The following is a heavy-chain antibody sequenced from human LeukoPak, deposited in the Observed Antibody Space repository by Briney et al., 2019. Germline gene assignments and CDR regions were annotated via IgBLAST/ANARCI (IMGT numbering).Heavy chain of an antibody. CDR3: TRESPEDNYFAY. CDR1: GFTFSSYS. J-gene: IGHJ4*02. Sequence: GGSLRLSCAASGFTFSSYSMDWVRQAPGKGLEWVSSISSSSSYTYYADSMKGRFTISRDNAKNSLYLQMNSLRAEDTAVYYCTRESPEDNYFAYWGQGTLVTVSS. V-gene: IGHV3-21*01. CDR2: ISSSSSYT.